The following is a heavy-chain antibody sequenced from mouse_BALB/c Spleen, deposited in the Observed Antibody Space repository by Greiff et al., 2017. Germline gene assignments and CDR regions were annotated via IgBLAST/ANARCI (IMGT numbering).Heavy chain of an antibody. J-gene: IGHJ4*01. V-gene: IGHV5-17*02. CDR1: GFTFSSFG. Sequence: EVKLMESGGGLVQPGGSRKLSCAASGFTFSSFGMHWVRQAPEKGLEWVAYISSGSSTIYYADTVKGRFTISRDNPKNTLFLQMTSLRSEDTAMYYCARLRSDYAMDYWGQGTSVTVSS. CDR3: ARLRSDYAMDY. CDR2: ISSGSSTI.